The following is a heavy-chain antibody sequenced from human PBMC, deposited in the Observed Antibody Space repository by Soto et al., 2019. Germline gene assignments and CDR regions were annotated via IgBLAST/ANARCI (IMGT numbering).Heavy chain of an antibody. J-gene: IGHJ4*02. CDR1: GFTFSSYG. D-gene: IGHD2-21*02. CDR2: ITGSASTT. CDR3: ARARGNDWYSDY. V-gene: IGHV3-23*01. Sequence: GGSLRLSCAASGFTFSSYGMTWVRQAPGKGLEWVSAITGSASTTYYADSVKGRFTISRDNSKNTLYLQMNSLRAEDTAVYHCARARGNDWYSDYWGQGTMVTVSS.